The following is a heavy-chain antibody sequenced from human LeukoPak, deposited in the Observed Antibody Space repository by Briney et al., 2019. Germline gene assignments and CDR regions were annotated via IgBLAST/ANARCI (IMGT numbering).Heavy chain of an antibody. Sequence: GGSLRLSCAAPGFTFSSYAMHWVRQAPGKGLEWVAVISYDGSNKYYADSVKGRFTISRDNSKNTLYLQMNSLRAEDTAVYYCARGGGGPQWLGHPGLFDYWGQGTLVTVSS. D-gene: IGHD6-19*01. CDR3: ARGGGGPQWLGHPGLFDY. CDR1: GFTFSSYA. CDR2: ISYDGSNK. J-gene: IGHJ4*02. V-gene: IGHV3-30-3*01.